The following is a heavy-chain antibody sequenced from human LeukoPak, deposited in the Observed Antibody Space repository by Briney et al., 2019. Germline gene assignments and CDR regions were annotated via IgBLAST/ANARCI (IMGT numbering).Heavy chain of an antibody. V-gene: IGHV1-18*01. D-gene: IGHD6-19*01. CDR2: ISAYNGNT. J-gene: IGHJ6*03. CDR1: DYTFTSYG. Sequence: ASVKVSCKASDYTFTSYGITWVRQAPGQGLEWMGWISAYNGNTNYAQKLQGRVTMTTEKSTSTAYMELKNLRSDDTAVYYCARGHRGDSSAWTYYYYYMDVWGKGTTVTVSS. CDR3: ARGHRGDSSAWTYYYYYMDV.